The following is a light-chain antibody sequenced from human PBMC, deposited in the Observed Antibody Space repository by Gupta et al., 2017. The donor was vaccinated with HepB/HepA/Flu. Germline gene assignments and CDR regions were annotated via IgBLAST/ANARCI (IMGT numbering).Light chain of an antibody. V-gene: IGKV3-11*01. CDR2: DTS. Sequence: EIVLTQSPGTLSLSPGERATLSCRASQSSGNYLAWYQQKPGQSPRLLIYDTSSRATGTPARFSGSGYGTDFTLTIGSLEPEDFAVYYCQRLSCWPMFTFGQGTRLELK. J-gene: IGKJ5*01. CDR1: QSSGNY. CDR3: QRLSCWPMFT.